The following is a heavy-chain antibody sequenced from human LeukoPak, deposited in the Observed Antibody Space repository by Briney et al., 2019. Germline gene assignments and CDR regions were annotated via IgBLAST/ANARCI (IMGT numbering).Heavy chain of an antibody. V-gene: IGHV1-24*01. Sequence: ASVKVSCKVSGYTLTELSMHWVRQAPGKGLEWMGGFDPEDGETIYAQKFQGRVTMTEDTSTDTAYKELSSLRSEDTAVYYCATVPTLRGSSSAHDSWGQGTLVTVSS. CDR3: ATVPTLRGSSSAHDS. D-gene: IGHD6-6*01. CDR1: GYTLTELS. CDR2: FDPEDGET. J-gene: IGHJ5*01.